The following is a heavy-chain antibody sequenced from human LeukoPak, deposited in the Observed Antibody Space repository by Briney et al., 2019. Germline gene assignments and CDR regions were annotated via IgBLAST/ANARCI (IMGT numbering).Heavy chain of an antibody. D-gene: IGHD5-12*01. Sequence: SETLSLTCTVSGGSISSYYWSWTRQPPGKGLEWIGYIYYSGSTNYNPSLKSRVTISVDTSMNQFSLKLSSVTAADTAVYYCASGWLFFDYWGQGTLVTVSS. CDR2: IYYSGST. CDR3: ASGWLFFDY. CDR1: GGSISSYY. J-gene: IGHJ4*02. V-gene: IGHV4-59*01.